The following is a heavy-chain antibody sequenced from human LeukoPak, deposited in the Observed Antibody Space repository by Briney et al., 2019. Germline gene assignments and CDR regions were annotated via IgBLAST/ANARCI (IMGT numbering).Heavy chain of an antibody. CDR2: ITSSGGNT. D-gene: IGHD3-16*01. V-gene: IGHV3-23*01. CDR3: AKDVRAGYYGNLDY. CDR1: GFTFSNCG. Sequence: GGSLRLSCAASGFTFSNCGMSWVRQVPGKGLEWVSAITSSGGNTYYADSVRGRFTISRDNSKNTLYLRMNSLRAEDTAVYYCAKDVRAGYYGNLDYWGQGTLVTVSS. J-gene: IGHJ4*02.